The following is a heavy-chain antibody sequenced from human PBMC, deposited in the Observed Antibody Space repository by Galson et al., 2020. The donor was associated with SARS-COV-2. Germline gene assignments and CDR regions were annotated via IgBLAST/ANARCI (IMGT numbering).Heavy chain of an antibody. V-gene: IGHV4-59*01. CDR2: IYDSGST. J-gene: IGHJ4*02. D-gene: IGHD5-18*01. CDR1: GGPISTYH. Sequence: SETLSLTCTVPGGPISTYHWSWIRQPPGKGLEWFGYIYDSGSTDYNPSLESRVTISLDMSKSQFSLKVSSVTAADTAVYYCARADTATVFDFWGQGILVAVSS. CDR3: ARADTATVFDF.